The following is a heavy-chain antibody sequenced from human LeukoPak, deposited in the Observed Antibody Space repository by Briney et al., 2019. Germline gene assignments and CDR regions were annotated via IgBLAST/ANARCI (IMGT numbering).Heavy chain of an antibody. CDR1: GGLIRTYY. V-gene: IGHV4-59*01. D-gene: IGHD7-27*01. CDR3: ARDLGHFDY. CDR2: IYHSGNT. Sequence: PSETLSLTCTVSGGLIRTYYWSWIRQPPGKGLEWMGYIYHSGNTDHNPSLKSRVTISVDSSKNQFSLKLSSVTAADTAVYYCARDLGHFDYWGQGTLVTVSS. J-gene: IGHJ4*02.